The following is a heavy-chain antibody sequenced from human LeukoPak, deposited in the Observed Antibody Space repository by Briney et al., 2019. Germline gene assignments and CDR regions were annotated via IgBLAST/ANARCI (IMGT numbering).Heavy chain of an antibody. Sequence: PGRSLRLSCAASGFTFSSYAMHWVRQAPGKGLEWVTVISYDGSNKYYADSVKGRFTISRDNSKNTLSLHMNSLRAEDTAVYHCARDETRYYGSGSSPPAYYYYYGMDVWGQGTTVTVSS. V-gene: IGHV3-30-3*01. CDR2: ISYDGSNK. CDR3: ARDETRYYGSGSSPPAYYYYYGMDV. J-gene: IGHJ6*02. D-gene: IGHD3-10*01. CDR1: GFTFSSYA.